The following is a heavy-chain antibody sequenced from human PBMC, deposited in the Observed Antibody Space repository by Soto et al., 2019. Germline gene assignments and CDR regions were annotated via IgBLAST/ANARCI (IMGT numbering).Heavy chain of an antibody. CDR3: AREGYYYDNSGYPNWFDP. Sequence: ASVKVSCKASGYTFTSYAMNWVRQAPGQGLEWMGWINTNTGNPTYAQGFTGRFVFSLDTSVSTAYLQICSLKAEGTAVYYCAREGYYYDNSGYPNWFDPWGQGTLVTVSS. CDR1: GYTFTSYA. D-gene: IGHD3-22*01. J-gene: IGHJ5*02. CDR2: INTNTGNP. V-gene: IGHV7-4-1*01.